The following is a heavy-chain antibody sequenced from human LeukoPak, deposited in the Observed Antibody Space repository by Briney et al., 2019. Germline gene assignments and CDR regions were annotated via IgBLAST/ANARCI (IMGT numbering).Heavy chain of an antibody. CDR1: SGSISSSNW. J-gene: IGHJ4*02. CDR2: IYHSGST. V-gene: IGHV4-4*02. D-gene: IGHD3-22*01. CDR3: ARYYYDSSGYHDFDY. Sequence: SGTLSLTCAVSSGSISSSNWWSWVRQPPGKGLEWIGEIYHSGSTNYNPSLKSRVTISVDKSKNQFSLKLSSVTAADTAVYYCARYYYDSSGYHDFDYWGQGTLVTVSS.